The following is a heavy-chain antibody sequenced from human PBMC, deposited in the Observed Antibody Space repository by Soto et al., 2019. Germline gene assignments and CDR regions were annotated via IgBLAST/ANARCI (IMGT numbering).Heavy chain of an antibody. Sequence: EVQLLESGGGLVQPGGSLRLSCAASGFTFSNYGMSWVRQAPGKGLEWVSVISGSGGSTYYADSVKGRFTLSRDNSKNTVYLQMYSLRAEDTAVYYCAKDSPVGVPLLRDLHDWGQGTLVTVSS. CDR1: GFTFSNYG. CDR3: AKDSPVGVPLLRDLHD. J-gene: IGHJ1*01. D-gene: IGHD2-15*01. V-gene: IGHV3-23*01. CDR2: ISGSGGST.